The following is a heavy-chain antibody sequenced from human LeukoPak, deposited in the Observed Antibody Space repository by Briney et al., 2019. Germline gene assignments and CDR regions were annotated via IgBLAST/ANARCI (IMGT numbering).Heavy chain of an antibody. CDR2: IIPIFGTA. CDR1: GGTFSSYA. Sequence: ASVKVSCXASGGTFSSYAISWVRQAPGQGLEWMGRIIPIFGTANYAQKFQGRVTITTDESTSTAYMELSSLRSEDTAVYYCAREGQQLPDYWGQGTLVTVSS. CDR3: AREGQQLPDY. J-gene: IGHJ4*02. D-gene: IGHD6-13*01. V-gene: IGHV1-69*05.